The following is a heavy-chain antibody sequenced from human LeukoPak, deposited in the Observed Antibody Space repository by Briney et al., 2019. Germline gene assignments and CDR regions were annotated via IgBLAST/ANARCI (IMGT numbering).Heavy chain of an antibody. V-gene: IGHV3-30-3*01. D-gene: IGHD6-13*01. J-gene: IGHJ4*02. CDR1: GFTFSSYA. Sequence: GRSLRLSCAASGFTFSSYAMRWVRQAPGKGLEWVAVISYDGSNKYYADSVKGRFTISRDTAKNSLYLQMNSLRAEDTAVYYCARGWAASGKGGFGYWGQGTLVTVSS. CDR3: ARGWAASGKGGFGY. CDR2: ISYDGSNK.